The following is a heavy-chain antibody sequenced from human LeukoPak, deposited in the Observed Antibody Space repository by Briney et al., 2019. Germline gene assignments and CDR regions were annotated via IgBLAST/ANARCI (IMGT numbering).Heavy chain of an antibody. CDR1: GFTFSSYA. CDR2: ISYDGSNK. J-gene: IGHJ3*02. Sequence: GGSLRLSCAASGFTFSSYAMHWVRQAPGKGLEWVAVISYDGSNKYYADSVKGRFTISRDNSKNTLYLQMNSLRAEDTAVYYCATPRSYVSVIHDAFDIWGQGTMVTVSS. V-gene: IGHV3-30-3*01. CDR3: ATPRSYVSVIHDAFDI. D-gene: IGHD3-16*01.